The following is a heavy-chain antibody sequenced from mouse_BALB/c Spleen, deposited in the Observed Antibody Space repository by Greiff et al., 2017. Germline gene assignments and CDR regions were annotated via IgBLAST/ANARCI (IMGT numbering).Heavy chain of an antibody. D-gene: IGHD1-1*01. CDR3: ARRGYYYGSSYAMDY. CDR1: GFTFSSYY. J-gene: IGHJ4*01. CDR2: INSNGGST. Sequence: EVKLMESGGGLVKPGGSLKLSCAASGFTFSSYYMSWVRQTPEKRLELVAAINSNGGSTYYPDTVKGRFTISRDNAKNTLYLQMSSLKSEDTALYYCARRGYYYGSSYAMDYWGQGTSVTVSS. V-gene: IGHV5-6-2*01.